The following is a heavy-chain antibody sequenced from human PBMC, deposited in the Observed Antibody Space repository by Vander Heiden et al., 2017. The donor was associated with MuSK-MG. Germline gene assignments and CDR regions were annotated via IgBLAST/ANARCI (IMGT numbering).Heavy chain of an antibody. J-gene: IGHJ5*02. CDR2: ISSSSSTI. Sequence: EVQLVESGGGLVQPGGSLRLPCAASGFTFSSYSMNWVRQAPGKGLEWVSYISSSSSTIYYADSVKGRFTISRDNAKNSLYLQMNSLRDEDTAVYYCARENRRYSSSWYRLGGFDPWGQGTLVTVSS. CDR1: GFTFSSYS. CDR3: ARENRRYSSSWYRLGGFDP. D-gene: IGHD6-13*01. V-gene: IGHV3-48*02.